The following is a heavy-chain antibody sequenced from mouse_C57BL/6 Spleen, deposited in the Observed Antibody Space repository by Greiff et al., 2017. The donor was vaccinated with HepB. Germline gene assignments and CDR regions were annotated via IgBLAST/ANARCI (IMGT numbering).Heavy chain of an antibody. V-gene: IGHV1-15*01. Sequence: VQLQQSGAELVRPGASVTLSCKASGYTFTDYEMHWVKQTPVHGLEWIGAIDPETGGTAYNQKFKGKAILTADKSSSTAYMELRSLTSEDSAVYYCTRWGRLRYYAMDYWGQGTSVTVSS. CDR3: TRWGRLRYYAMDY. D-gene: IGHD2-4*01. CDR1: GYTFTDYE. J-gene: IGHJ4*01. CDR2: IDPETGGT.